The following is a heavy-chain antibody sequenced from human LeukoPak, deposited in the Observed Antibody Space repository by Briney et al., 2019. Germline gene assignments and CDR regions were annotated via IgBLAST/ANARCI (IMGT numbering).Heavy chain of an antibody. V-gene: IGHV3-23*01. CDR3: ARAVGSGWSYFDY. D-gene: IGHD6-19*01. CDR1: GFTFDNYA. CDR2: ISGTGSIT. J-gene: IGHJ4*02. Sequence: GGSLRLSCAASGFTFDNYALSWIRQAPGKGLEWVAGISGTGSITYYADSVKGRFTISRDNSKNTLYLQMNSLRAEDTAVYYCARAVGSGWSYFDYWSQGTLVTVSS.